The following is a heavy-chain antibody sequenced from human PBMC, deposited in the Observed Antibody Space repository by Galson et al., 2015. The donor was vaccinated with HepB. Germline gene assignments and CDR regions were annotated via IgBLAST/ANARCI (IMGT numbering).Heavy chain of an antibody. CDR3: ARDGEDLTGAGWYFDL. CDR2: ISAYNGNT. V-gene: IGHV1-18*04. Sequence: SVKVSCKASGYTFTGYYMHWVRQAPGQGLEWMGWISAYNGNTNYEQRLQGRVAMTTDTYTTTAYMDLRSLRSDDTAVYYCARDGEDLTGAGWYFDLWGRGTLVTVSS. J-gene: IGHJ2*01. CDR1: GYTFTGYY. D-gene: IGHD7-27*01.